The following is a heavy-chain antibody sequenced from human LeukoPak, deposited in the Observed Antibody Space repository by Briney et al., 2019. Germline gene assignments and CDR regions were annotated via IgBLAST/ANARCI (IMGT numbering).Heavy chain of an antibody. J-gene: IGHJ5*02. CDR3: ARHRPTQYSYGLQNWFDP. V-gene: IGHV4-59*08. CDR2: IYYSGST. CDR1: GGSISCYY. Sequence: SETLSLTCTVSGGSISCYYWSWIRQPPGKGLEWIGYIYYSGSTNYNPSLKSRVTISVDTSKNQFSLKLSSVTAADTAVYYCARHRPTQYSYGLQNWFDPWGQGTLVTVSS. D-gene: IGHD5-18*01.